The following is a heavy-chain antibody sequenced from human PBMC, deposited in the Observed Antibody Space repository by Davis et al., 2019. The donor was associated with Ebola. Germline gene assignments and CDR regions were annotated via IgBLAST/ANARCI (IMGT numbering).Heavy chain of an antibody. Sequence: HSQTLSLTCAISGDSLSDHRGAWNWIRQSPSRGLEWLGRPYYNSKWYNDYAVSVKSRITINPDTSKTKFSLQLNSVTPEDTAVYYCVRGWGRSGLDVWGQGTTVTVSS. J-gene: IGHJ6*02. V-gene: IGHV6-1*01. D-gene: IGHD1-26*01. CDR2: PYYNSKWYN. CDR3: VRGWGRSGLDV. CDR1: GDSLSDHRGA.